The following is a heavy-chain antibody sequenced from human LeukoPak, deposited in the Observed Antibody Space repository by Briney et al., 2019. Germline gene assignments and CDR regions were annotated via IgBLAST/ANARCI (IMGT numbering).Heavy chain of an antibody. CDR1: GGSFSGHY. D-gene: IGHD4-17*01. CDR2: TNHSGST. Sequence: SETLSLTCAVYGGSFSGHYWSWIRQPPGKGLEWIGETNHSGSTNYNPSLKSRVTISVDTSKNQFSLKLSSVTAADTAVYYCARAPIYGDYAQYYYYYGMDVWGQGTTVTVSS. J-gene: IGHJ6*02. V-gene: IGHV4-34*01. CDR3: ARAPIYGDYAQYYYYYGMDV.